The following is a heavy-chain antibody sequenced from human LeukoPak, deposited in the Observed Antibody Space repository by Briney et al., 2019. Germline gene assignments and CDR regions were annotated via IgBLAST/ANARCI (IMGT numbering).Heavy chain of an antibody. Sequence: GGSLRLSCAASGFTFSSYGMSWVRQAPGKGLEWVSAMSGSGASIYYADSVKGRFTISRDNSKNTLYLQMNSLRAEDTAVYYCAKPPVYGSGFHHWGQGTLVTVSS. CDR3: AKPPVYGSGFHH. J-gene: IGHJ1*01. CDR1: GFTFSSYG. D-gene: IGHD3-10*01. CDR2: MSGSGASI. V-gene: IGHV3-23*01.